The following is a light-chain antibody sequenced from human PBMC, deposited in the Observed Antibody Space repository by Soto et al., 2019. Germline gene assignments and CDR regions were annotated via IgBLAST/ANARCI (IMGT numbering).Light chain of an antibody. Sequence: QLVLTQPPSASGTPGQRVTISCSGSNSNIGTNSMNWYQQLPGTAPKLLIHSNNQRPSGVPDRFSGSKSGTSASLAISGLQSEDEADYYCAAWDGSLNGWVFGGGTK. V-gene: IGLV1-44*01. CDR3: AAWDGSLNGWV. J-gene: IGLJ3*02. CDR1: NSNIGTNS. CDR2: SNN.